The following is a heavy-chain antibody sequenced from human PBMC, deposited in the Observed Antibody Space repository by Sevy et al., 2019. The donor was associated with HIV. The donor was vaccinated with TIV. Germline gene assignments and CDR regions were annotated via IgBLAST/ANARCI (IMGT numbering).Heavy chain of an antibody. V-gene: IGHV3-23*01. J-gene: IGHJ5*02. CDR2: VSASGGST. CDR3: ARVGGGGYYDPWSGYLEFDP. Sequence: GGSLRLTCVGSGFSFSSDAMRWVRQAPGKGLQWVATVSASGGSTYYADSVRGRFSITRDNSKNTLYVKMNSLRAEDTAVYYCARVGGGGYYDPWSGYLEFDPWGQGTLVTVSS. CDR1: GFSFSSDA. D-gene: IGHD3-3*01.